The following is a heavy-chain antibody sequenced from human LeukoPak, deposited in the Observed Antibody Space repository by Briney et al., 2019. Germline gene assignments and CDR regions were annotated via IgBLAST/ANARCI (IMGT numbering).Heavy chain of an antibody. Sequence: SVKVSCKASGGTFSSYAISWVRQAPGQGLEWMGGIIPIFGTANYAQKFQGRVTITADESTSTAYMELSSLRSEDTAVYYCARDVRDYYDSGGYYYSGYYYMDVWGKGTTVTISS. D-gene: IGHD3-22*01. CDR3: ARDVRDYYDSGGYYYSGYYYMDV. CDR2: IIPIFGTA. CDR1: GGTFSSYA. V-gene: IGHV1-69*13. J-gene: IGHJ6*03.